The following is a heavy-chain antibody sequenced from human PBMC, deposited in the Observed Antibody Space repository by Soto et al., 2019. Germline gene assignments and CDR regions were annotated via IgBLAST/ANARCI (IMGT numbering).Heavy chain of an antibody. D-gene: IGHD3-3*01. CDR1: GYTFTSYA. V-gene: IGHV1-3*01. CDR3: ATLRVRYYDFWSGYYTLFDY. J-gene: IGHJ4*02. Sequence: GASVKVSCKASGYTFTSYAMHWVRQAPGQRLEWMGWINAGNGNTKYSQKFQGRVTITRDTSASTAYMELSSLRSEDTAVYYCATLRVRYYDFWSGYYTLFDYWGQGTLVTVSS. CDR2: INAGNGNT.